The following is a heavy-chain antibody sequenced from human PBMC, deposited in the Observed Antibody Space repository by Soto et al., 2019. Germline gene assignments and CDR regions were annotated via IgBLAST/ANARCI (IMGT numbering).Heavy chain of an antibody. CDR1: GGSIFCYY. Sequence: PSETLSLTCSISGGSIFCYYCSWVRHPPFKGLEWIGYIYYSGSTTYNPSLKSRVTISVDTSKNKFFLKLSSVTAADTAVYYCARCYGSGSYYNGLFDHWGQGTLVTVSS. CDR3: ARCYGSGSYYNGLFDH. J-gene: IGHJ4*02. CDR2: IYYSGST. V-gene: IGHV4-59*01. D-gene: IGHD3-10*01.